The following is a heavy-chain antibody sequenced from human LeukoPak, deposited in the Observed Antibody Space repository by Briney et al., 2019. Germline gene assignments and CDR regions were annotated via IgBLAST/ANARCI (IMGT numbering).Heavy chain of an antibody. J-gene: IGHJ4*02. V-gene: IGHV4-39*07. D-gene: IGHD5-24*01. CDR3: ARDRDEDFDY. Sequence: SETLSLTCTVSGGSISSSSYYWGWIRQPPGKGLEWIGSIYYSGSTYYNPSLKSRVTISVDTSKNQFSLKLSSVTAADTAVYYCARDRDEDFDYWGQGTLVTVSS. CDR1: GGSISSSSYY. CDR2: IYYSGST.